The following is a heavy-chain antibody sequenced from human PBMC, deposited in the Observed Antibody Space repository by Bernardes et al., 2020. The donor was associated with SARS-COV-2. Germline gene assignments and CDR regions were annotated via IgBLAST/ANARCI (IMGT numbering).Heavy chain of an antibody. D-gene: IGHD2-21*01. V-gene: IGHV1-69*04. CDR2: IIPVLNMI. CDR3: VRDIQTGTSQNY. Sequence: SVKVSCKASGGTFGSQSITWVRQAPGQGFEWMGRIIPVLNMINYAQNFQGRVTITADKSTTTAYMELTSLKSEDTATYYCVRDIQTGTSQNYWGQGTLVTVSS. CDR1: GGTFGSQS. J-gene: IGHJ4*02.